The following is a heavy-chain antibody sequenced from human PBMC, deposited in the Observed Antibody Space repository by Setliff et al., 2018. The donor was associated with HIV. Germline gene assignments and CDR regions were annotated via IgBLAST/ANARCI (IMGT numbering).Heavy chain of an antibody. CDR2: ISYDGSNK. J-gene: IGHJ6*02. Sequence: LRLSCAASGFTFSSYAMHWVRQAPGKGLEWVAVISYDGSNKYYADSVKGRFTISRDNSKNTLYLQMNSLRAEDTAAYYCALGGYGIAAAGTIYYYYGLDVWGQGTTVTVSS. V-gene: IGHV3-30-3*01. CDR1: GFTFSSYA. CDR3: ALGGYGIAAAGTIYYYYGLDV. D-gene: IGHD6-13*01.